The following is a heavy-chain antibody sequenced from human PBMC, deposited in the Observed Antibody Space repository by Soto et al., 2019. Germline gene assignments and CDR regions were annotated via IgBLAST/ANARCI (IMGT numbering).Heavy chain of an antibody. D-gene: IGHD3-9*01. Sequence: EVQLLESGGGLVQPGGSLRLSCAASGFTFSSYAMSWVRQAPGKGLEWVSAISGSGGSTYYADSVKGRFTISRDNSKNTLYLQMNSLRAVDTAVYYCAKDWLYFDWFDYWGQGTLVTVSS. CDR3: AKDWLYFDWFDY. J-gene: IGHJ5*01. CDR1: GFTFSSYA. V-gene: IGHV3-23*01. CDR2: ISGSGGST.